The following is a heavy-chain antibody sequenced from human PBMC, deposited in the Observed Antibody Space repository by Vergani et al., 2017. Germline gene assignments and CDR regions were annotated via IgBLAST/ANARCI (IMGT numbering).Heavy chain of an antibody. D-gene: IGHD3-10*01. J-gene: IGHJ6*03. CDR1: GFTFSSYE. Sequence: EVQLVESGGDLVQPGGSLRLSCAASGFTFSSYEMNWVRQAPGKGLEWVANIKQDGSEKYYVDSVKGRFTISRDNAKNSLYLQMNSLRAEDTAVYYCARVGGLRPGELGLGSMDVWGKGTTVTVSS. CDR2: IKQDGSEK. V-gene: IGHV3-7*01. CDR3: ARVGGLRPGELGLGSMDV.